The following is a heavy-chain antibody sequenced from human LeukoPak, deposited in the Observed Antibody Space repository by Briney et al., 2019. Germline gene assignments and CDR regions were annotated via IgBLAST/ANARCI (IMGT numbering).Heavy chain of an antibody. V-gene: IGHV1-18*01. CDR1: GYTFTSYG. CDR2: ISAYNGNT. CDR3: ARHQLELRGPNWFDP. D-gene: IGHD1-7*01. Sequence: GASVKVSCTASGYTFTSYGISWVRQAPGQGLEWMGWISAYNGNTNYAQKLQGRVTMTTDTSTSTAYMELRSLRSDDTAVYYCARHQLELRGPNWFDPWGQGTLVTVSS. J-gene: IGHJ5*02.